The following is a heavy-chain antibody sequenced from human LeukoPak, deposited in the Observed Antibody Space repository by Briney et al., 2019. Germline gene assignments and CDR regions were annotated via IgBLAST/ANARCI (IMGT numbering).Heavy chain of an antibody. J-gene: IGHJ3*02. CDR1: GDSFFRNSAA. CDR2: TYYRSKWYN. D-gene: IGHD5-24*01. CDR3: ARSPSPLGRATIQEDAFAT. Sequence: SQTLSLTCAISGDSFFRNSAAWHWRRQSPSRGLEWLGRTYYRSKWYNDYAVYVKSRTTANPDKSKTQFSMQLNSVTPEDTAVYYCARSPSPLGRATIQEDAFATWGQGTMVTVSS. V-gene: IGHV6-1*01.